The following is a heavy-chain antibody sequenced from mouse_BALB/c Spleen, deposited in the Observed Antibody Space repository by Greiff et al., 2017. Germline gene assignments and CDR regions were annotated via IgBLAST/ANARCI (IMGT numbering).Heavy chain of an antibody. V-gene: IGHV5-17*02. J-gene: IGHJ3*01. Sequence: EVMLVESGGGLVQPGGSRKLSCAASGFTFSSFGMHWVRQAPEKGLEWAAYISSGSSTIYYADTVKGRFTISRDNPKNTLFLQMTSLRSEDTAMYYCARLGFAYWGQGTLVTVSA. CDR1: GFTFSSFG. CDR3: ARLGFAY. CDR2: ISSGSSTI.